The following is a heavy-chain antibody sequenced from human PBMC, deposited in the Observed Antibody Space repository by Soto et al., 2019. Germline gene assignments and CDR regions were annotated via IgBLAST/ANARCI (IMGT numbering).Heavy chain of an antibody. D-gene: IGHD3-9*01. CDR2: IIPIFGTA. V-gene: IGHV1-69*13. Sequence: ALVKYSCTASGYTFTSYAISWVRQAPGQGLEWMGGIIPIFGTANYAQKFQGRVTITADESTSTAYMELSSLRSEDTAVYYCATPRGTLVITPFDYWGQGTLVTVS. CDR3: ATPRGTLVITPFDY. J-gene: IGHJ4*02. CDR1: GYTFTSYA.